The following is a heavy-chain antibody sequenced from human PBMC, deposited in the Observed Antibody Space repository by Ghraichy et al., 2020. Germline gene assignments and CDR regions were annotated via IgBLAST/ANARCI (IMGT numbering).Heavy chain of an antibody. CDR1: GFTFSIYA. CDR2: ISGSGGST. Sequence: GGSLRLSCAASGFTFSIYAMSWVRQAPGKGLEWVSGISGSGGSTYYADSVKGRFTISRDNSKNTLYLQMNSLRAEDTAVYYCAKVHYDYIWPDAFDIWGQGTMVTVSS. CDR3: AKVHYDYIWPDAFDI. D-gene: IGHD3-16*01. V-gene: IGHV3-23*01. J-gene: IGHJ3*02.